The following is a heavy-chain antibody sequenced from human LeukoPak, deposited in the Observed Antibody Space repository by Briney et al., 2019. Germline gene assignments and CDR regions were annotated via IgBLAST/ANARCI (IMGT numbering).Heavy chain of an antibody. CDR2: INHSGST. CDR1: GGSFSGYY. D-gene: IGHD3-22*01. J-gene: IGHJ4*02. V-gene: IGHV4-34*01. Sequence: SETLSLTCAVYGGSFSGYYWSWIRQPPGKGLEWIGEINHSGSTNYNPSLKSRVTISVDTSKNQFSLKLSSVTAADTAVYYCARLRLYYDSSGYPDCWGQGTLVTVSS. CDR3: ARLRLYYDSSGYPDC.